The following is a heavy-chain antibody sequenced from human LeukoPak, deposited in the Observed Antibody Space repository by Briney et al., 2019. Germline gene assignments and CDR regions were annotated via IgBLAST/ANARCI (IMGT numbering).Heavy chain of an antibody. Sequence: PGGSLRLSCAASGFTFSGYWMSWVRQAPGKGLEWVANIKQDGSEKYYVDSVKGRFTISRDNAKNSLYLRMNSLRAEDTAVYYCAKVGYSSGWYYFDYWGQGTLVTVSS. CDR2: IKQDGSEK. D-gene: IGHD6-19*01. CDR1: GFTFSGYW. V-gene: IGHV3-7*01. CDR3: AKVGYSSGWYYFDY. J-gene: IGHJ4*02.